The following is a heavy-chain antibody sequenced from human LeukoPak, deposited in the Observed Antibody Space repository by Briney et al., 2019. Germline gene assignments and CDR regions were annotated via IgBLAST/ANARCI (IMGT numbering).Heavy chain of an antibody. CDR3: ARDAEIAGEWFDY. CDR2: IKQDGSEK. CDR1: GFTFNSYW. Sequence: GGSLRLSCAASGFTFNSYWMSWVRQAPGKGLEWVANIKQDGSEKYYMDSVKGRFTISRDNAKNSLYLQMNSLRAEDTALYYCARDAEIAGEWFDYWGQGTLVTVSS. D-gene: IGHD2-8*01. V-gene: IGHV3-7*04. J-gene: IGHJ4*02.